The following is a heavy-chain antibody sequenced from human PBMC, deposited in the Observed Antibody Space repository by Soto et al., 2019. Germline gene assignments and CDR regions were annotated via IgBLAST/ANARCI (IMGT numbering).Heavy chain of an antibody. Sequence: PGGSLRLSCAASGFTFSSYGMHWVRQAPGKGLEWVAVIWYDGSNKYYADSVKGRFTISRDNSKNTLYLQMNSLRAEDTAVYYCARDGDYYDSSGYYYLYNWFDPWGQGTLVTVS. D-gene: IGHD3-22*01. J-gene: IGHJ5*02. CDR3: ARDGDYYDSSGYYYLYNWFDP. CDR1: GFTFSSYG. CDR2: IWYDGSNK. V-gene: IGHV3-33*01.